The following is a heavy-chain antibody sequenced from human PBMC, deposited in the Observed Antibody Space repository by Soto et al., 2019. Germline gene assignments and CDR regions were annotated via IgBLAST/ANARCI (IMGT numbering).Heavy chain of an antibody. J-gene: IGHJ3*02. V-gene: IGHV3-30*18. D-gene: IGHD3-10*01. CDR1: GFTFSNFG. CDR2: IAYDGSNK. CDR3: AKDPGAFNI. Sequence: GGSLRLSCAASGFTFSNFGMHWVRQAPGKGLEWVAVIAYDGSNKYYADSVKGRFTISRDNSKNTLYLQMNSLRTEDTAVYYCAKDPGAFNIWGQGTMVTVSS.